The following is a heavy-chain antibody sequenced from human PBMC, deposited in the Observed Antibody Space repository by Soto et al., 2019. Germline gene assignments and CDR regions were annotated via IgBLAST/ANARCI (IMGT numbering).Heavy chain of an antibody. Sequence: RWSLRLSCAASVFTFSSYGMHWFRQAPGKGLEWVAVISYDGSNKYYADSVKGRFTISRDNSKNTLYLQMNSLRAEDTAVYYCAKPVEMANGHFDYWGQGTLVTVSS. CDR1: VFTFSSYG. V-gene: IGHV3-30*18. J-gene: IGHJ4*02. D-gene: IGHD2-8*01. CDR3: AKPVEMANGHFDY. CDR2: ISYDGSNK.